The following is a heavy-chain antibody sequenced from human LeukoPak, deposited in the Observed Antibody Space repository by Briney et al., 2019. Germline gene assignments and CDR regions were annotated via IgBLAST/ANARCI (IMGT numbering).Heavy chain of an antibody. J-gene: IGHJ5*02. CDR1: DDSISRYY. D-gene: IGHD6-13*01. CDR2: IYSSRIT. CDR3: ARASLIAAARWFDP. V-gene: IGHV4-59*12. Sequence: PSETLSLTCKVSDDSISRYYWSWIRQPPGKGLEWIGYIYSSRITNYNPSLKSRVTISVDTSKNQFSLKLSSVTAADTAVYYCARASLIAAARWFDPWGQGTLVTVSA.